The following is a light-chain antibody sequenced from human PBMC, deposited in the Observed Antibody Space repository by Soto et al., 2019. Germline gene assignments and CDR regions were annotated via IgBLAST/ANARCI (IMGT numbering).Light chain of an antibody. J-gene: IGKJ1*01. CDR2: GVA. CDR1: QSVSRNY. CDR3: QQYGISPWT. Sequence: ESVLTQSPGTLSLSPGERVTLSCRASQSVSRNYLAWYQQRPGQAPRLLIYGVARRATGIPDRFSGSGSGTDFTLTISRLEPEDLAVYYCQQYGISPWTFGQGTKVDIK. V-gene: IGKV3-20*01.